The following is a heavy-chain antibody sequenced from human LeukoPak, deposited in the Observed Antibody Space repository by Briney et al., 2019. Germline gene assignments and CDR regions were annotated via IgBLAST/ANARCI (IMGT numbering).Heavy chain of an antibody. V-gene: IGHV3-30*18. CDR1: GFTFSSYG. Sequence: PGGSLRLSCAASGFTFSSYGMYWVRQAPPKGLEWVAVISYDESNKYYADSVKGRFTISRDNTKNTLYLQMNSLRAEDTAVYYCAKDPGGSSGYPDSFDIWGEGTMVTVSS. D-gene: IGHD3-22*01. J-gene: IGHJ3*02. CDR2: ISYDESNK. CDR3: AKDPGGSSGYPDSFDI.